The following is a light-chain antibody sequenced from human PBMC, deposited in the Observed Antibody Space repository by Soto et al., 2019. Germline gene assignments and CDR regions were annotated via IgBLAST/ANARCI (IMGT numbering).Light chain of an antibody. CDR1: SSNIARNT. Sequence: QSVLTQPPSASGTPGQRVTLSCSGSSSNIARNTVNWYEQLPGTAPKLLIYSNNQRPSGVPDRFSGSKSGTSASLAISGLQSEDEADYYCAAWDDSLNGYVFXTGTKVTVL. V-gene: IGLV1-44*01. CDR2: SNN. CDR3: AAWDDSLNGYV. J-gene: IGLJ1*01.